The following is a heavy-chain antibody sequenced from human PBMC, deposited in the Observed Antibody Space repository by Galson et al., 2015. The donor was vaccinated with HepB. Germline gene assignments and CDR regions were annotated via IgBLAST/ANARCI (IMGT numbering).Heavy chain of an antibody. CDR1: GFTFSSYA. V-gene: IGHV3-64D*06. D-gene: IGHD3-3*01. Sequence: SLRLSCAASGFTFSSYAMHWARQAPGKGLEYVSAISSNGGSTYYADSVKGRFTISRDNSKNTLYLQMSSLRAEDTAVYYCVKDHPQPAREYDFWSGESVGGKLPNWFDPWGQGTLVTVSS. CDR3: VKDHPQPAREYDFWSGESVGGKLPNWFDP. J-gene: IGHJ5*02. CDR2: ISSNGGST.